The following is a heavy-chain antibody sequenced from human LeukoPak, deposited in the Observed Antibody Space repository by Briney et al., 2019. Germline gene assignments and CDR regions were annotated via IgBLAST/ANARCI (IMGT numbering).Heavy chain of an antibody. CDR3: ARARIVLVAVTAWFDP. V-gene: IGHV3-33*01. CDR1: GFTFSSYG. CDR2: IWYDGSNK. Sequence: GRSLRLSCAASGFTFSSYGMHWVRQAPGKGLEWVAVIWYDGSNKYYADSVKGRFTISRDNSKNTLYLQMNSLRAEDTAVYYCARARIVLVAVTAWFDPWGQGTLVTVSS. J-gene: IGHJ5*02. D-gene: IGHD2-15*01.